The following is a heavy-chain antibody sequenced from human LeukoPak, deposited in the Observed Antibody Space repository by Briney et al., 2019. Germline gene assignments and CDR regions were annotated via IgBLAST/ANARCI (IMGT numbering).Heavy chain of an antibody. CDR2: ITGSGGNT. J-gene: IGHJ4*02. CDR1: GFTFSSYA. Sequence: PGGSLRLSCAASGFTFSSYAMSWVRQAPGKGLEWVSAITGSGGNTYYADSVKGRFTISRDNSKNTLYLQMSSLRVEDTALYYCAKSVLGRVVVDFDYWGQGNLVTVSS. CDR3: AKSVLGRVVVDFDY. D-gene: IGHD3-3*01. V-gene: IGHV3-23*01.